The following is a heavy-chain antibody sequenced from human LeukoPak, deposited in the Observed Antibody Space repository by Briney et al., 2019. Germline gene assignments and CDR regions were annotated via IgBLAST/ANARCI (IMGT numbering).Heavy chain of an antibody. D-gene: IGHD3-10*01. CDR3: ARVGFPTYYYYMDV. CDR2: ININTGNP. Sequence: ASVKVSCKASGYTFTSYAMNWVRQAPGQGLEWMGWININTGNPTYAQGFTGRFVFSLDTSVSTAYLQISSLKAEDTAMYYCARVGFPTYYYYMDVWGKGTTVTISS. J-gene: IGHJ6*03. V-gene: IGHV7-4-1*02. CDR1: GYTFTSYA.